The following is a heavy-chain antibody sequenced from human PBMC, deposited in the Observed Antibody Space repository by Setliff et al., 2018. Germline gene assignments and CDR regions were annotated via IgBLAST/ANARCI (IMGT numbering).Heavy chain of an antibody. V-gene: IGHV1-46*01. CDR3: ARGLIVLPGPSGDMGYFDY. Sequence: ASVKVSCKASGHTFTSYFMQWVRQAPGQGLEWMGMINPSGGYTIYAQKFQGRVTMTRDTSTSTVYLELSSLRSEDTAVYYCARGLIVLPGPSGDMGYFDYWGQGTL. CDR1: GHTFTSYF. CDR2: INPSGGYT. D-gene: IGHD2-8*01. J-gene: IGHJ4*02.